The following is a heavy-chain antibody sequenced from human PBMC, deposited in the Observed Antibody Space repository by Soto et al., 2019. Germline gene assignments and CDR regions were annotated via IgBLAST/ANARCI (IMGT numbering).Heavy chain of an antibody. CDR2: INHSGST. CDR1: GGSFSGYY. Sequence: SETLSLTCSVSGGSFSGYYWSWIRQPPGKGLEWIGEINHSGSTNYNPSLKSRVTISVDTSKNQFSLKLSSVTAADTAVYYCARVRSLSQKRWFDPWGQGTLVTVSS. CDR3: ARVRSLSQKRWFDP. J-gene: IGHJ5*02. D-gene: IGHD3-10*01. V-gene: IGHV4-34*01.